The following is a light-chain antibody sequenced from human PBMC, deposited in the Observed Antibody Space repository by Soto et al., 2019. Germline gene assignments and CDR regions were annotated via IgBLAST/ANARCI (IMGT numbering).Light chain of an antibody. CDR2: KAS. Sequence: DIQMTQSPSTLSGSVGDRVTITCRASQTISSWLAWYQQKPEKAPKLLIYKASTLKSGVPSRFSGSGSGTEFTLTISSLQPDDFATYYCQHYNSYSEAFGQGTKVDIK. CDR1: QTISSW. CDR3: QHYNSYSEA. J-gene: IGKJ1*01. V-gene: IGKV1-5*03.